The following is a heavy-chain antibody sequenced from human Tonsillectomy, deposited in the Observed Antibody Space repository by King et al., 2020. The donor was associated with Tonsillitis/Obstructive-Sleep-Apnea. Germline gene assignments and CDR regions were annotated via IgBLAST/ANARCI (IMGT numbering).Heavy chain of an antibody. V-gene: IGHV1-18*01. J-gene: IGHJ4*02. CDR2: ISAYNGDT. CDR1: GYTFTSYG. CDR3: ARDSMSHYFDSSTYYTFAY. D-gene: IGHD3-22*01. Sequence: VQLVESGAEVKKPGASVKVSCKASGYTFTSYGISWVRQAPEQGLEWMGWISAYNGDTNYPQNFQGRITMTTDTSTSTAYLDLRSLRSDDTAVYYCARDSMSHYFDSSTYYTFAYWGQGSLVTVSS.